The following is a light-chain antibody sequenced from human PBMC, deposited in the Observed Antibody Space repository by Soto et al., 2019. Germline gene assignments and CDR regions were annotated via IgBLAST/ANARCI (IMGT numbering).Light chain of an antibody. CDR1: SSDVGGYNY. V-gene: IGLV2-11*01. CDR3: CSYGGSYAPYV. CDR2: DVI. J-gene: IGLJ1*01. Sequence: QSALTQPASVSGSPRQSITISCTGASSDVGGYNYVSWYQQYPGEAPKRMTYDVIKRPSGVPDRFSGAKSGNTASLTISGLQPEDEADYYCCSYGGSYAPYVFGTGTKLTVL.